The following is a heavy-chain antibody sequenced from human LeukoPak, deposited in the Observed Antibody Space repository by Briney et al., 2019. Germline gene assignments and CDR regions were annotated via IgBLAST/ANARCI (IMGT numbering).Heavy chain of an antibody. J-gene: IGHJ6*03. CDR1: GFTFSSYA. Sequence: GGSLRLSCAASGFTFSSYAMSWVRQAPGKGLEWVSAISGSGGSTYYADSVKGRFTISRDNSKNTLYLQMNSLRAEDTAVYYCATPGTHSPLRYYYYMDVWGKGTTVTVSS. CDR3: ATPGTHSPLRYYYYMDV. V-gene: IGHV3-23*01. CDR2: ISGSGGST. D-gene: IGHD1-1*01.